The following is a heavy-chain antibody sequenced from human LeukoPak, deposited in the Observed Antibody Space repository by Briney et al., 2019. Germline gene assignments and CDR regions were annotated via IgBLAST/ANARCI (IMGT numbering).Heavy chain of an antibody. CDR3: ARSGCSGGTCFFDY. J-gene: IGHJ4*02. V-gene: IGHV1-18*01. D-gene: IGHD2-15*01. CDR1: GYTFTSYG. CDR2: ISAYNGNT. Sequence: ASVKVSCKASGYTFTSYGISWVRRAPGQGLEWMGWISAYNGNTNYAQKFQGRVTMTRDMSTSTVYMELSSLRSEDTAVYYCARSGCSGGTCFFDYWGQGTLVTVSS.